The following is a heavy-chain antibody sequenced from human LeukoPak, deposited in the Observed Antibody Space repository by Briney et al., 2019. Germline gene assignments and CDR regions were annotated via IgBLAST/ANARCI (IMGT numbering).Heavy chain of an antibody. Sequence: ASVKVSCKVSGYTLTELSMHWVRQAPGKGLEWMGGFDPEDGETIYAQKFQGRVTMTDDTSTDTAYMELSSLRSEDTAVYYCATSSDSAATGYYYYYGMDVWGQGTTVTVSS. V-gene: IGHV1-24*01. J-gene: IGHJ6*02. CDR3: ATSSDSAATGYYYYYGMDV. CDR1: GYTLTELS. D-gene: IGHD2-15*01. CDR2: FDPEDGET.